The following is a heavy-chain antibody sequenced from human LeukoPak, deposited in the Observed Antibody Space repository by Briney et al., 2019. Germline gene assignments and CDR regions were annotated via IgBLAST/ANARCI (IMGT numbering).Heavy chain of an antibody. D-gene: IGHD4-17*01. CDR2: IYYSGST. V-gene: IGHV4-38-2*02. Sequence: PSETLSLTCTVSGYSISSGYYWGWIRQSPGKGLEWIGSIYYSGSTYYNPSLKSRVTISVDTSKNQFSLKLSSVTAADTAVYYCASYGVYTRWSYFDYWGQGTLVTVSS. J-gene: IGHJ4*02. CDR3: ASYGVYTRWSYFDY. CDR1: GYSISSGYY.